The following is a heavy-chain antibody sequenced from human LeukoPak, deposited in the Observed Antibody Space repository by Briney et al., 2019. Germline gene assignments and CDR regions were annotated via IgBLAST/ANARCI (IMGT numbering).Heavy chain of an antibody. Sequence: PGGSLRLSCAASGFTFSSYAMHWVRQAPGKGLEWVSAISGSGGSTYYADSVKGRFTISRDNSKNTLYLQMNSLRAEDTAVYYCAKGYIVVVPAAKLFDYWGQGTLVTVSS. CDR1: GFTFSSYA. V-gene: IGHV3-23*01. CDR2: ISGSGGST. CDR3: AKGYIVVVPAAKLFDY. J-gene: IGHJ4*02. D-gene: IGHD2-2*01.